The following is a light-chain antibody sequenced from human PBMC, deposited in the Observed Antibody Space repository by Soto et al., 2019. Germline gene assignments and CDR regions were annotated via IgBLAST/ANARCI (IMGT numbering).Light chain of an antibody. CDR1: QSVSSY. CDR2: DAT. V-gene: IGKV3-11*01. J-gene: IGKJ4*01. CDR3: QQRSNWPT. Sequence: EIVLTQSPATLSLSPGERATLSCRASQSVSSYLAWYQQKAGQAPRLLIYDATNRATGIPARFSGSGSGTDFTLTISSLEPEDFAFYYCQQRSNWPTFGGGTKVEIK.